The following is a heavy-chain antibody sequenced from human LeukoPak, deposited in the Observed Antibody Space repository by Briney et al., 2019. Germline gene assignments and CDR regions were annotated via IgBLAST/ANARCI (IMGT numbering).Heavy chain of an antibody. CDR2: ISVYNGNT. CDR1: GYTSTNYG. Sequence: ASVKVSCKASGYTSTNYGISWVRQAPGQGLEWMGWISVYNGNTSYVQKFQGSVTMTTDTSTSTAYMELRSLRSDDTAVYYCARGGVVDTAMDLFDYWGQGTLVTVSS. J-gene: IGHJ4*02. D-gene: IGHD5-18*01. V-gene: IGHV1-18*01. CDR3: ARGGVVDTAMDLFDY.